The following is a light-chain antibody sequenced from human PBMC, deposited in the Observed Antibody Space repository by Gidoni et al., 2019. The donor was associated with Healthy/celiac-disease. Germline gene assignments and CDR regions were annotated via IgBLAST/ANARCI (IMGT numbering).Light chain of an antibody. CDR3: QQYYSYPQT. Sequence: AIRMTQSPSSFSASTGDRVTITRRASQGLSSYLAWYPQKPGKAPKLLIYAASTLQSGVPSRFSGSGYGTDFTLTISCLQSEDFATYYCQQYYSYPQTFGQGTKVEIK. CDR2: AAS. V-gene: IGKV1-8*01. J-gene: IGKJ1*01. CDR1: QGLSSY.